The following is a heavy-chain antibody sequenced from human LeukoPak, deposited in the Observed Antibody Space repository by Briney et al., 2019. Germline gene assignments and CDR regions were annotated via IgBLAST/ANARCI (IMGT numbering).Heavy chain of an antibody. CDR1: GASISRGSHY. CDR3: ASQSSGYYYPFY. V-gene: IGHV4-61*02. J-gene: IGHJ4*02. D-gene: IGHD3-22*01. Sequence: SQTLSLTCTVSGASISRGSHYWSWIRQPAGKGLEWIGRIYTIGNTNYSPSLWRRVTISVDTSKNQFSLKLSSVTAADTAVYYCASQSSGYYYPFYWGQGTLVTVSS. CDR2: IYTIGNT.